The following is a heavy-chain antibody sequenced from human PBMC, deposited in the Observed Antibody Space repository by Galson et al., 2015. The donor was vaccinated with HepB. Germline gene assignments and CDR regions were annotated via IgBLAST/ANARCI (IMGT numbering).Heavy chain of an antibody. CDR1: GDSVSSNSAA. J-gene: IGHJ6*02. D-gene: IGHD6-19*01. Sequence: CAISGDSVSSNSAAWNWIRQSPSRGLEWLGRTYYRSKWYNDYAVSVKSRITINPDTSKNQFSLQLNSVTPEDTAVYYCARGFQAVAQSLLYYCGMDVWGQGTTVTVSS. CDR2: TYYRSKWYN. V-gene: IGHV6-1*01. CDR3: ARGFQAVAQSLLYYCGMDV.